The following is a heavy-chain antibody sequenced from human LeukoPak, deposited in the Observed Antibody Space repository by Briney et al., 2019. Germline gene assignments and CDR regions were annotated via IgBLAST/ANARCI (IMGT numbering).Heavy chain of an antibody. CDR2: ISSKRGSN. J-gene: IGHJ4*02. CDR1: EFPFRTYA. Sequence: SLRLSCAASEFPFRTYAMHWVRQAPGPGLKYVSAISSKRGSNYYANTVKGRFTISRDNSKNTLYLQMGSLRAEDMAVYYCARDLRLKELAYCGGDCLDYWGQGTLVTVSS. V-gene: IGHV3-64*01. CDR3: ARDLRLKELAYCGGDCLDY. D-gene: IGHD2-21*02.